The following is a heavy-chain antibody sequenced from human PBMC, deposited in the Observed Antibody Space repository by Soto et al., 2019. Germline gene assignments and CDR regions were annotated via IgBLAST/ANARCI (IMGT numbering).Heavy chain of an antibody. Sequence: EVQLVESGGGLVRPGGSLRLSCAASGFTFSRYSMNWVRQAPGKWLEWVSSISSTTNYIYYSDSMKGRFTVSRDNAKNSVYLDMNSMSAEDTAVYYCARESEDLTSNFDYWGQGTLVTVS. V-gene: IGHV3-21*01. CDR1: GFTFSRYS. CDR3: ARESEDLTSNFDY. J-gene: IGHJ4*02. CDR2: ISSTTNYI.